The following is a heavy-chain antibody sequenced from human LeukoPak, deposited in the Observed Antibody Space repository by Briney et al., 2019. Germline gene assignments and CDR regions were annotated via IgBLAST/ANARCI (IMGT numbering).Heavy chain of an antibody. V-gene: IGHV4-59*01. CDR2: IYYSGST. Sequence: SETLSLTCAVSGGSISSYYWSWIRQPPGKGLEWVGYIYYSGSTNYNPSLKSRVTISVDTSKNQFSLKLSSVTAADTAVYYCARGGGIRSAFDIWGQGTMVTVSS. D-gene: IGHD3-3*02. CDR1: GGSISSYY. J-gene: IGHJ3*02. CDR3: ARGGGIRSAFDI.